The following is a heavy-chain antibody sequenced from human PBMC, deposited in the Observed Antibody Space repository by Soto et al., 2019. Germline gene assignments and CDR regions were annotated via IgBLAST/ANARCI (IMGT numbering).Heavy chain of an antibody. CDR2: ISYDGSNK. Sequence: GGSLRLSCAASGFTFSSYGMHWVRQAPGKGLEWVAVISYDGSNKYYADSVKGRFTISRDNSKNTLYLQMNSLRAEDTAVYYCAKDLRKAYGGYLQTDYYYYYGMDVWGQGTTVTVSS. V-gene: IGHV3-30*18. CDR1: GFTFSSYG. J-gene: IGHJ6*02. D-gene: IGHD5-12*01. CDR3: AKDLRKAYGGYLQTDYYYYYGMDV.